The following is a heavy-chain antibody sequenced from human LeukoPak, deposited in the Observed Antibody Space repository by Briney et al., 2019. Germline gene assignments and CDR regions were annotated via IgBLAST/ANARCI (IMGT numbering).Heavy chain of an antibody. CDR3: ARGQDSSGYYYVYYNYYGMDV. J-gene: IGHJ6*02. Sequence: ASVNVSCKASGYTFTSYDINWVRQATGQGLEWMGWMNPNSGNTGYAQKFQGRVTMTRNTSISTAYVELSSLRSEDTAVYYCARGQDSSGYYYVYYNYYGMDVWGQGTTVTVSS. CDR2: MNPNSGNT. CDR1: GYTFTSYD. V-gene: IGHV1-8*01. D-gene: IGHD3-22*01.